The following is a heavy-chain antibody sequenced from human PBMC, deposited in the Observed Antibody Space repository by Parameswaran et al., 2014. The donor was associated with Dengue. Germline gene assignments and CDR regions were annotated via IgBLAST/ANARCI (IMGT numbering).Heavy chain of an antibody. CDR2: INPSGGST. Sequence: WVRQAPGQGLEWMGIINPSGGSTSYAQKFQGRVTMTRDTSTSTVYMELSSLRSEDTAVYYCAREEGRLIDYWGQGTLVTVSS. CDR3: AREEGRLIDY. J-gene: IGHJ4*02. V-gene: IGHV1-46*01.